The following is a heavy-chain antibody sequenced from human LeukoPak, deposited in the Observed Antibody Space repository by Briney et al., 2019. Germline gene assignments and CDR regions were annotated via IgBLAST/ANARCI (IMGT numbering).Heavy chain of an antibody. CDR2: ISGSGGST. J-gene: IGHJ4*02. CDR3: AKGIESSGSYYTGFDY. D-gene: IGHD1-26*01. V-gene: IGHV3-23*01. CDR1: GFTFSSYA. Sequence: GGSLRLSCAVSGFTFSSYAMSWVRQAPGKGLEWVSGISGSGGSTYYADSVEGRFTISRDNSKTTLYLQMNSLRAEDTAVYYCAKGIESSGSYYTGFDYWGQGTLVAVSS.